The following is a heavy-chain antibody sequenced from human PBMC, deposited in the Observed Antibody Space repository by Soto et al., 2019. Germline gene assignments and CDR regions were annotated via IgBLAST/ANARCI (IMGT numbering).Heavy chain of an antibody. D-gene: IGHD3-10*01. V-gene: IGHV1-2*04. CDR2: INPNSGGT. CDR3: ARDLYYYGSGSPSPWFDP. CDR1: GYTFTGYY. J-gene: IGHJ5*02. Sequence: GASVKVSCKASGYTFTGYYMHWVRQAPGQGLEWMGWINPNSGGTNYAQKFQGWVTMTRDTSISTAYMELSRLRSDDTAVYYCARDLYYYGSGSPSPWFDPWGQGTLVTVSS.